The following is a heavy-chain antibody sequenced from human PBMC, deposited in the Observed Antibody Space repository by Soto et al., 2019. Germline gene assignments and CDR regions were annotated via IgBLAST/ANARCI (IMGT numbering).Heavy chain of an antibody. Sequence: SVKVSCKASGGTFSSYAISWVRQAPGQGLEWMGGIIPIFGTANYAQKFQGRVTITADESTSTAYMELSSLRSEDTAVYYCASCTYYYDSSGYPSSGMDVWGQGTTVTVS. CDR2: IIPIFGTA. V-gene: IGHV1-69*13. CDR1: GGTFSSYA. D-gene: IGHD3-22*01. J-gene: IGHJ6*02. CDR3: ASCTYYYDSSGYPSSGMDV.